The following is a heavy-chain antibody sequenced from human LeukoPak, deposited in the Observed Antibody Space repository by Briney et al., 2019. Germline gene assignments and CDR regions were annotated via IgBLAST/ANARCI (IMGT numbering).Heavy chain of an antibody. Sequence: GGSLRLSCAASGFTVSSNYMSWVRQAPGKGLEWVAVISYDGSNKYYADSVKGRFTISRDNSKNTLYLQMNSLRAEDTAVYYCAREIIVWKPGGAFDIWGQGTMVTVSS. CDR1: GFTVSSNY. V-gene: IGHV3-30-3*01. CDR2: ISYDGSNK. J-gene: IGHJ3*02. CDR3: AREIIVWKPGGAFDI. D-gene: IGHD2-15*01.